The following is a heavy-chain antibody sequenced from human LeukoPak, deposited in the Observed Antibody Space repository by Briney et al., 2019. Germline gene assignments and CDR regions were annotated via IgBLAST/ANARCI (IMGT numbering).Heavy chain of an antibody. CDR1: GYTFTNHG. Sequence: GASVKVSCKASGYTFTNHGITWVRQAPGQELEWMGWISPHNDNTDYAQNLQGRVTMTADTSTNTVYMELRSLRSDDTAMYFCARVPSGVPAPYYYGMDVWGQGTTVIVSS. CDR2: ISPHNDNT. V-gene: IGHV1-18*04. D-gene: IGHD2-2*01. J-gene: IGHJ6*02. CDR3: ARVPSGVPAPYYYGMDV.